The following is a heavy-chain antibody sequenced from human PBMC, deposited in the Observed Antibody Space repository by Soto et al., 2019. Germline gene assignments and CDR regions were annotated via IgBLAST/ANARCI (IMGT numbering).Heavy chain of an antibody. CDR1: GFTFSSYA. V-gene: IGHV3-23*01. Sequence: EVQLLESGGGLVQPGGYLRLSCAASGFTFSSYAMSWVRQAPGKGLEWVSAISGSGGSTYYADSVKGRFTISRDNSKNTLNLQMNSLRAEDTAVYYCANLGLPAATDWYYFDYWGQGTLVTVS. D-gene: IGHD2-2*01. J-gene: IGHJ4*02. CDR2: ISGSGGST. CDR3: ANLGLPAATDWYYFDY.